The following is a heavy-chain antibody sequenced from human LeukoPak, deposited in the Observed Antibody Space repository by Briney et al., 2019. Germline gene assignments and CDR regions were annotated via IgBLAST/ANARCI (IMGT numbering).Heavy chain of an antibody. J-gene: IGHJ5*02. CDR3: ARGGDNSNNWFDP. D-gene: IGHD3-10*01. V-gene: IGHV3-30*04. Sequence: HPGGSLRLSCAASGFTFSSYAMHWVRQAPGKGLEWVAVISYDGSNKNYADSVKGRFTISGDNSKNTLYLQMNSLRAEDTSVYYCARGGDNSNNWFDPWGQGTLVTVSS. CDR1: GFTFSSYA. CDR2: ISYDGSNK.